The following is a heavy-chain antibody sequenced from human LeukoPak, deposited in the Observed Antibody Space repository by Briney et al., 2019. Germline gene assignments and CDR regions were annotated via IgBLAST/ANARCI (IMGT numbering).Heavy chain of an antibody. CDR2: INPNSGST. J-gene: IGHJ3*02. D-gene: IGHD2-2*01. Sequence: ASVKVSCKASGYTFTGYYMHWVRQAPGQGLEWMGWINPNSGSTNYAQKFQGRVTMTRDTSISTAYMELSRLRSDDTAVYYCARDDCSSTSCYGDIWGQGTMVTVSS. V-gene: IGHV1-2*02. CDR1: GYTFTGYY. CDR3: ARDDCSSTSCYGDI.